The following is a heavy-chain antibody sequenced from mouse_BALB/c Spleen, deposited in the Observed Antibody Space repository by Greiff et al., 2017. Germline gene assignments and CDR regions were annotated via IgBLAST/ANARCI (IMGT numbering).Heavy chain of an antibody. V-gene: IGHV1-69*01. CDR1: GYTFTDYW. D-gene: IGHD2-2*01. J-gene: IGHJ4*01. Sequence: QVQLKQPGAELVMPGASVKMSCKASGYTFTDYWMHWVKQRPGQGLEWIGAIDTSDSYTSYNQKFKGKATLTVDESSSTAYMQLSSLTSEDSAVYYCARSIYYGYGGRRRYAMDYWGQGTSVTVSS. CDR2: IDTSDSYT. CDR3: ARSIYYGYGGRRRYAMDY.